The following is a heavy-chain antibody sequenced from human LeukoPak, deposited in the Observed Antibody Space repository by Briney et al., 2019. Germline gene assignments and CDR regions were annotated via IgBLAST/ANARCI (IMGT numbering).Heavy chain of an antibody. CDR2: IYYSGST. D-gene: IGHD2-21*02. CDR1: GGSISSGGYY. Sequence: SQTLSLTCTVSGGSISSGGYYWSWIRQHPGKGLEWIGYIYYSGSTYFNPSLKSRVTISVDTSKNQFSLKLSSVTAADTAVYYCARENVVTAILDYWGQGTLVTVSS. J-gene: IGHJ4*02. V-gene: IGHV4-31*03. CDR3: ARENVVTAILDY.